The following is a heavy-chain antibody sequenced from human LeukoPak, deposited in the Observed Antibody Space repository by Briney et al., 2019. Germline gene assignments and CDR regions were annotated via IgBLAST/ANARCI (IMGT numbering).Heavy chain of an antibody. J-gene: IGHJ4*02. V-gene: IGHV5-51*01. CDR1: GYTFTSNW. CDR3: ARQYSSWANDY. CDR2: IYPSDSDT. D-gene: IGHD6-13*01. Sequence: GESLKISCKAAGYTFTSNWIGWVRQMPGKGLEWMGIIYPSDSDTRYSPSFQGQVTISADKSINTAYLQWSSLKASDTAMYYCARQYSSWANDYWGQGTLVTVSS.